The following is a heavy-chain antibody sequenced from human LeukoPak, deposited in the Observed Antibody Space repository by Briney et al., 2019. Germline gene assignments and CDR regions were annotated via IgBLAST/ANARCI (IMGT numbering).Heavy chain of an antibody. CDR3: AKGMGRGSGWPFDY. CDR2: ISGSGGST. V-gene: IGHV3-23*01. CDR1: GSTFSSYA. J-gene: IGHJ4*02. Sequence: GGSLRLSCAASGSTFSSYAMSWVRQAPGKGLEWVSAISGSGGSTYYADSVKGRFTISRDNSKNTLYLQMNSLRAEDTAVYYCAKGMGRGSGWPFDYWGQGTLVTVSS. D-gene: IGHD6-19*01.